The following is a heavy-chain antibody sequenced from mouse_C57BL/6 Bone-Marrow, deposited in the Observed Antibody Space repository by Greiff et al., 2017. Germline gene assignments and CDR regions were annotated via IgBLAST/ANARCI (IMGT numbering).Heavy chain of an antibody. V-gene: IGHV10-1*01. CDR2: IRSKSNNYAT. CDR1: GFSFNTYA. Sequence: EVMLVESVGGLVQPKGSLKLSCAASGFSFNTYAMNWVRQAPGKGLEWVARIRSKSNNYATYYADSVKDRFTISRDDSESMLYLQMNNLKTEDTAMYYCVRGYDYGFDYWGQGTTLTVSS. D-gene: IGHD2-4*01. J-gene: IGHJ2*01. CDR3: VRGYDYGFDY.